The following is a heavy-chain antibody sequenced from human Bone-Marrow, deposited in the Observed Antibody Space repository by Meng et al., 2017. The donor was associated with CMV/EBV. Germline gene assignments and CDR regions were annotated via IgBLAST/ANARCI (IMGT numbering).Heavy chain of an antibody. CDR1: DGSLDGNY. CDR2: IYYSGST. CDR3: ASSRWGYNFDS. J-gene: IGHJ4*02. D-gene: IGHD5-18*01. V-gene: IGHV4-30-4*08. Sequence: LTCAVFDGSLDGNYWSWIRQPPGKGLEWIGYIYYSGSTYYNPSLKSRVTISVDTSQNQFSLKLSSVTAADTAVYYCASSRWGYNFDSWGQGTLVTVSS.